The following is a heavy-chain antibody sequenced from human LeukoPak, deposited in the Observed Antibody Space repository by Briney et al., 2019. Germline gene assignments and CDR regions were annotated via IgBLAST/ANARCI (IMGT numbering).Heavy chain of an antibody. CDR2: ILPFLGRA. CDR1: EGTFSNYA. Sequence: SVKVSCKTSEGTFSNYAISWVRQAPGQGLEWMGAILPFLGRADYPLKFQGRVTITSDESTRTAYMELSSLKSDDTAVYYCARDDIGQFDYWGQGSLVTVSS. V-gene: IGHV1-69*10. J-gene: IGHJ4*02. CDR3: ARDDIGQFDY.